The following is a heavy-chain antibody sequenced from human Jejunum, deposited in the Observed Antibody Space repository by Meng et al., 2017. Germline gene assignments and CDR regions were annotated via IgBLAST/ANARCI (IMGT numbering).Heavy chain of an antibody. CDR1: GGSITSYY. CDR2: INYSGST. J-gene: IGHJ6*02. Sequence: SETLSLTCIVSGGSITSYYWSWIRQPPGKGLEWIGYINYSGSTNYNPALKSRVTISVDTSKNQFSLKLTSVTAADTAVDYSARDLMASSGWSPYYYYGMDVWGQGTMVTVSS. V-gene: IGHV4-59*01. D-gene: IGHD6-19*01. CDR3: ARDLMASSGWSPYYYYGMDV.